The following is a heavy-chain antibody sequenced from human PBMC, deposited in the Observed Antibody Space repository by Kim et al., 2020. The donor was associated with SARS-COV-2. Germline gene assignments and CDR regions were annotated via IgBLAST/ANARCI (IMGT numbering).Heavy chain of an antibody. CDR3: ARAIPAAGSDYFDY. Sequence: NPSLKSRVPMSLGTSKNQFSLKLTSVTAADTAVYYCARAIPAAGSDYFDYWGQGTLVTVSS. J-gene: IGHJ4*02. V-gene: IGHV4-4*07. D-gene: IGHD6-13*01.